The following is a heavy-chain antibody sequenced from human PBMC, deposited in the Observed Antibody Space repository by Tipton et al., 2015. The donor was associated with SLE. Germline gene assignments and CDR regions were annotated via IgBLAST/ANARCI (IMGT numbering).Heavy chain of an antibody. D-gene: IGHD6-19*01. CDR2: IYYSGST. CDR3: ARVIAVAGVGFDY. V-gene: IGHV4-59*01. CDR1: GGSISSYY. Sequence: TLSLTCTVSGGSISSYYWSWIRQPPGKGLEWIGYIYYSGSTNYNPPLKSRVTISVDTSKNQFSLKLSSVTAADTAVYYCARVIAVAGVGFDYWGQGTLVTVSS. J-gene: IGHJ4*02.